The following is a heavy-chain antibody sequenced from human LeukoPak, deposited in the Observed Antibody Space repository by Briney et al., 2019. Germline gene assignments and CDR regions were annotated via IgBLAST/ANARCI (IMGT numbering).Heavy chain of an antibody. D-gene: IGHD7-27*01. V-gene: IGHV3-48*02. J-gene: IGHJ4*02. CDR1: GFTFSSYS. CDR3: ARDQNWGFDY. CDR2: ISPSTI. Sequence: GGSLRLSCAASGFTFSSYSMNWVRQAPGKGLEWVSYISPSTIYYADSVKGRFTISRDNAKNSLYLQMNSLRDKDTAVYYCARDQNWGFDYWGQGTLVTVSS.